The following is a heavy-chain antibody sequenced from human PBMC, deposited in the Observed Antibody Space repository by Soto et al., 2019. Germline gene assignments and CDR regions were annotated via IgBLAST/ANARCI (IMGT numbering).Heavy chain of an antibody. CDR3: AGVRGVILNWFDP. D-gene: IGHD3-10*01. Sequence: SETLCLTCAVSGGSISSSSYYWGRIRQPPGQGLEWVGSISCSGSTYDNPSLKRRVTISVDTSNNQFSLMLSPVTAADTAEYYWAGVRGVILNWFDPWGQGTLVTVSS. CDR2: ISCSGST. V-gene: IGHV4-39*01. CDR1: GGSISSSSYY. J-gene: IGHJ5*02.